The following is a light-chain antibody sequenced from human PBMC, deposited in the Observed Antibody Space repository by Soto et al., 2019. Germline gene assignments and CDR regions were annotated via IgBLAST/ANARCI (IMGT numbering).Light chain of an antibody. Sequence: DIQMTQSPSSLSASVGDRATITCRASQGISNYLAWYQQKPVKVPELLIYAASTLQSGVPSRFSGSGSGTEFSLTISGLQAEEVETYYWHKYNHAPTFGGGTKVEIK. J-gene: IGKJ4*01. CDR2: AAS. CDR1: QGISNY. V-gene: IGKV1-27*01. CDR3: HKYNHAPT.